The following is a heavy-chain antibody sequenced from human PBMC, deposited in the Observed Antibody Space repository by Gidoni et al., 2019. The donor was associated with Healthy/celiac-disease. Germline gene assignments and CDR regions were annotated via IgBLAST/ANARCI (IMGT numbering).Heavy chain of an antibody. Sequence: PGLVKPSQTLSLTCPVSGGSISSGSYYWSWIRQPAGKGLEWIGRIYTSGSTNYNPSLKSRVTISVDTSKNQFSLKLSSVTAADTAVYYCARDSTVTTGYYGMDVWGQGTTVTVSS. V-gene: IGHV4-61*02. D-gene: IGHD3-10*01. CDR2: IYTSGST. CDR3: ARDSTVTTGYYGMDV. CDR1: GGSISSGSYY. J-gene: IGHJ6*02.